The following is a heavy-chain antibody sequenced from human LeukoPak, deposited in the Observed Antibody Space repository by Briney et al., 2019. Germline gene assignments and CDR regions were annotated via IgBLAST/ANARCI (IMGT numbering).Heavy chain of an antibody. CDR1: GFSVSNHY. CDR2: IWADGTT. Sequence: PGGSLRLSCAASGFSVSNHYMAWVRQAPGRRLECFSFIWADGTTFYTDSVRGRFTVSRDQFKNTLYLQMSSLRPDDTALYYCARDGAGIESWVELDPWGQGTQVTVSA. CDR3: ARDGAGIESWVELDP. J-gene: IGHJ5*02. V-gene: IGHV3-66*02. D-gene: IGHD5-24*01.